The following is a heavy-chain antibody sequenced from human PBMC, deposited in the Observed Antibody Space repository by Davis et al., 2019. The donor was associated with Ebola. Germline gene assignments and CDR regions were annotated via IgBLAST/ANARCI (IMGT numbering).Heavy chain of an antibody. Sequence: PGGSLRLSCAASGFTFSSYGMHWVRQAPGKGLEWVAVISYDGSNKYYADSVKGRFTISRDNSKNTLYLQMNSLRAEDTAVYYCAKDIRKSLGRVRGMDVWGQGTTVTVSS. V-gene: IGHV3-30*18. J-gene: IGHJ6*02. D-gene: IGHD3-10*01. CDR2: ISYDGSNK. CDR3: AKDIRKSLGRVRGMDV. CDR1: GFTFSSYG.